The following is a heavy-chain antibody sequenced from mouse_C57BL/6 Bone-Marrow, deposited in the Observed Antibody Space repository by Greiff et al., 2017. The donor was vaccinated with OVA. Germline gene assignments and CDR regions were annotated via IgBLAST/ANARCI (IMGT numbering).Heavy chain of an antibody. J-gene: IGHJ2*01. CDR1: GYSITSGYY. Sequence: EVQLQQSGPGLVKPSQSLSLTCSVTGYSITSGYYWNWIRQFPGNKLEWMGYISYDGSNNYNPSLKTRISITRDTPKNPFFLKLNSVTTEDTATYYCARRGIYYDGSSPYYFDYWGQGTTLTVSS. CDR3: ARRGIYYDGSSPYYFDY. V-gene: IGHV3-6*01. CDR2: ISYDGSN. D-gene: IGHD1-1*01.